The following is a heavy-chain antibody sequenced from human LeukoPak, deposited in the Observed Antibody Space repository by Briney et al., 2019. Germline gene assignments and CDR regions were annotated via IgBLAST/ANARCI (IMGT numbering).Heavy chain of an antibody. D-gene: IGHD5-12*01. CDR3: ARGGSSGYDYEAFDY. V-gene: IGHV3-53*01. CDR2: IYSGGST. Sequence: PGGSLRLSCAAPGFTVTSNYMSWVRQAPGKGLEWVSVIYSGGSTYYADSVKGRFTISRDNSKNTLYLQMNSLRAEDTAVYYCARGGSSGYDYEAFDYWGQGTLVTVSS. CDR1: GFTVTSNY. J-gene: IGHJ4*02.